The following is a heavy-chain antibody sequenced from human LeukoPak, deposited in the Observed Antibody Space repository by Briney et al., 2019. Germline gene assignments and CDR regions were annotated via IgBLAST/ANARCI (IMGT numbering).Heavy chain of an antibody. Sequence: ASVKLSCKASGYTFPNYGVSWVRQAPGQGLEWMGWVSDYNGNTNFAKNVQGRVTMTTDTSTSTAYMELRSLRSDDTAVYYCARALGSGTHYYYYYMDVWGKGTTVTVSS. CDR3: ARALGSGTHYYYYYMDV. CDR1: GYTFPNYG. V-gene: IGHV1-18*01. CDR2: VSDYNGNT. J-gene: IGHJ6*03. D-gene: IGHD1-7*01.